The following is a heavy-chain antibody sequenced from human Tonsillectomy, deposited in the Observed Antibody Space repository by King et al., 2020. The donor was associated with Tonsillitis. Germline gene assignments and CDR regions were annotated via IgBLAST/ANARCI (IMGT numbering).Heavy chain of an antibody. CDR2: IYYSGST. D-gene: IGHD1-26*01. Sequence: VQLQESGPGLVKPSETLSLTCTVSGGSISSYYWNWIRQPPGKELEWIGYIYYSGSTNYNPSLKSRVTISVDTSQNQFSLELTSVTAADTAVYYFARGGRDSGSPGRVDYWGQGTLVTVSS. V-gene: IGHV4-59*01. J-gene: IGHJ4*02. CDR1: GGSISSYY. CDR3: ARGGRDSGSPGRVDY.